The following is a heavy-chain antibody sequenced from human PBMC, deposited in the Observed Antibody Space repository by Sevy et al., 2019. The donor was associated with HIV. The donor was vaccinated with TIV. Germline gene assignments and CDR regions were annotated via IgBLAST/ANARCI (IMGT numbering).Heavy chain of an antibody. CDR2: INHSGST. CDR1: GGSFSGYY. Sequence: SETLSLTCAVYGGSFSGYYWSWIRQPPGKGLEWIGEINHSGSTNYNPSLKSRVTISVDTSKNQFSLELSSVTAADTAVYYWARGIVVVPAAMGGGYGMDVWGQGTTVTVSS. J-gene: IGHJ6*02. CDR3: ARGIVVVPAAMGGGYGMDV. V-gene: IGHV4-34*01. D-gene: IGHD2-2*01.